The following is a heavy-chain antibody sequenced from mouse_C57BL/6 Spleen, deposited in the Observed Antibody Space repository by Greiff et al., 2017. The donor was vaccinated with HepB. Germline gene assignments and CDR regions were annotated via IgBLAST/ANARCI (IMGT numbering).Heavy chain of an antibody. CDR1: GYTFTSYW. CDR3: AREGL. V-gene: IGHV1-59*01. CDR2: IDPSDSYT. Sequence: QVQLQQPGAELVRPGTSVKLSCKASGYTFTSYWMHWVKQRPGQGLEWIGVIDPSDSYTNYNQKFKGKATLTVDTSSSPAYMQLSSLTSEDSAVYYCAREGLWGQGTTLTVSS. J-gene: IGHJ2*01.